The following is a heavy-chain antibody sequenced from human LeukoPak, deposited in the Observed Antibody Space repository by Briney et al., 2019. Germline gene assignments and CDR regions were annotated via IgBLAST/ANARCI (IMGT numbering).Heavy chain of an antibody. D-gene: IGHD4-17*01. CDR3: ASRTTVTTDPVDY. CDR2: ISYDGSNK. CDR1: GFTFSSYA. V-gene: IGHV3-30*01. J-gene: IGHJ4*02. Sequence: GRSLRLSCAASGFTFSSYAMHWVRQAPGKGLEWVAVISYDGSNKYYADSVKGRFTISRDNSKNTLYLQMNSLRAEDTAVYYCASRTTVTTDPVDYWGQGTLVAVFS.